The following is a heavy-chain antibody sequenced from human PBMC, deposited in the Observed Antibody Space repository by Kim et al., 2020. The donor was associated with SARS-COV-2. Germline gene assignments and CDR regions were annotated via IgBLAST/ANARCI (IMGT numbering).Heavy chain of an antibody. CDR3: ARGRCSSTSCHRPRGWFDP. J-gene: IGHJ5*02. CDR2: INHSGST. D-gene: IGHD2-2*01. CDR1: GGSFSGYY. V-gene: IGHV4-34*01. Sequence: SETLSLTCAVYGGSFSGYYWSWIRQPPGKGLEWIGEINHSGSTNYNPSLKSRVTISVDTSKNQFSLKLSSVTAADTAVYYCARGRCSSTSCHRPRGWFDPWGQGTLVTVSS.